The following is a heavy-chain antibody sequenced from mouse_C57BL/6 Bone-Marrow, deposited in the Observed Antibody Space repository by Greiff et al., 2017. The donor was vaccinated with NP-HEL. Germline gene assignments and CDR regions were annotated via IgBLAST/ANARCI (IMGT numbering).Heavy chain of an antibody. V-gene: IGHV1-55*01. Sequence: QVQLQQPGAELVKPGASVKMSCKASGYTFTSYWITWVKQRPGQGPEWIGDIYPGSGSTNYNEQFKSKATLTVDPSSRTAYMQLSSLTSEDSAVYYCALLRRYPYVDDWGQGTTRTVAS. CDR3: ALLRRYPYVDD. D-gene: IGHD1-1*01. J-gene: IGHJ2*01. CDR1: GYTFTSYW. CDR2: IYPGSGST.